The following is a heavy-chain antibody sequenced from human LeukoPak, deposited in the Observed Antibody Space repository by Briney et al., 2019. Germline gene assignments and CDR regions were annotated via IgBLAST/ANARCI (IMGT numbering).Heavy chain of an antibody. CDR3: ARSSNLHYFDY. Sequence: GGSLRLSCAASGFTSSSYWMSWDRQAPGKGLEWVAIIKQDGSEKYYVDSVKGRFTISRDNAKNSLFLQMNSLRAEDTAVYYCARSSNLHYFDYWGQGTQVTVSS. CDR1: GFTSSSYW. CDR2: IKQDGSEK. J-gene: IGHJ4*02. V-gene: IGHV3-7*01.